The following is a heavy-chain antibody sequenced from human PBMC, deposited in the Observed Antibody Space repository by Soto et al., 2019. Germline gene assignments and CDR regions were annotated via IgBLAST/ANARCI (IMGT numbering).Heavy chain of an antibody. D-gene: IGHD6-6*01. J-gene: IGHJ6*02. CDR2: IYYSGST. CDR3: ARVISARGMDV. V-gene: IGHV4-61*01. CDR1: GGSVSSGSYY. Sequence: QVQLQESGPGLVKPSETLSLTCTVSGGSVSSGSYYWSWIRQPPGKGLEWIGYIYYSGSTNYNPSLKSRDTISVDTSKNQFSLKLSSVTAADAAVYYCARVISARGMDVWGQGTTVTVSS.